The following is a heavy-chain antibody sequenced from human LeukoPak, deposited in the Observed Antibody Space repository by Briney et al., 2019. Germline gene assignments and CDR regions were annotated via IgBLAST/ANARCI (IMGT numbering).Heavy chain of an antibody. D-gene: IGHD2-2*02. V-gene: IGHV3-23*01. CDR2: ITGNGDST. J-gene: IGHJ4*02. CDR1: GFTFSSYA. CDR3: AKSNFYCTSATCYTWAFDY. Sequence: GGSLRLSCAASGFTFSSYAMSWVRQAPGKGLEWVSGITGNGDSTYYADSVKGRFTISRDNSKNTLFLQMSSLRAEDTAIYYRAKSNFYCTSATCYTWAFDYWGQGALVTVSS.